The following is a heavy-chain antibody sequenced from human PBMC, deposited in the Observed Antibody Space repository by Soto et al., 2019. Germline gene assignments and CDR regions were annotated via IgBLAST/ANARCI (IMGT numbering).Heavy chain of an antibody. Sequence: ASVKVSCKASGYTFTSYAMHWVRQAPGQRLEWMGWINAGNGNTKYSQKFQGRVTITRDTSASTAYMELSSLRSEDTAVYYCARDWSRGYYYYMEVWGKGTTVTVSS. CDR2: INAGNGNT. CDR1: GYTFTSYA. J-gene: IGHJ6*03. CDR3: ARDWSRGYYYYMEV. V-gene: IGHV1-3*01. D-gene: IGHD3-3*01.